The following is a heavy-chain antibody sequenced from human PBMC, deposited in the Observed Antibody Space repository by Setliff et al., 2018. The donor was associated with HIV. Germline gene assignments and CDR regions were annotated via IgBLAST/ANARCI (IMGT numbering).Heavy chain of an antibody. CDR1: GYTFSNYA. D-gene: IGHD5-18*01. J-gene: IGHJ4*02. V-gene: IGHV1-3*01. CDR2: INAGNGNT. Sequence: ASVKVSCKASGYTFSNYAIHWLRQAPGQRLEWMGWINAGNGNTKNSQKFQGRLTITRDTSASITYMELSSLRSEDTAMYHCARRGRFTGGYSYGSDYFEYWGQGTLVTVSS. CDR3: ARRGRFTGGYSYGSDYFEY.